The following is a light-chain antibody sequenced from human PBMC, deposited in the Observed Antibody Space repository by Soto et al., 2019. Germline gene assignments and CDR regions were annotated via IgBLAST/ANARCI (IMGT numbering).Light chain of an antibody. J-gene: IGKJ1*01. V-gene: IGKV1-5*03. Sequence: DIQMTQSPSTLSASVGDRVTITCWASQSISSWLAWYQQKPGKAPKLLIYKASSLESGVPSRFSGSGSGTEFTLTISSLQPDDFATYYCQQYNSYWWTFGQGTKV. CDR3: QQYNSYWWT. CDR1: QSISSW. CDR2: KAS.